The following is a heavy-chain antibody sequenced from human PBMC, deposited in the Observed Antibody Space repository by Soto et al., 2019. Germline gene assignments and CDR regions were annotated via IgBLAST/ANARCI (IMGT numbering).Heavy chain of an antibody. Sequence: GESLKISCQSSGYTFSNFWIGWVRQLPGKGLEWMGIIYPGDHETRYSPSFHGKVTISTDRSINTAYLQWNSLEASDTAFYFCARSPRSSPYFDYWGQGALVTVSS. CDR2: IYPGDHET. CDR3: ARSPRSSPYFDY. J-gene: IGHJ4*02. CDR1: GYTFSNFW. V-gene: IGHV5-51*01. D-gene: IGHD6-13*01.